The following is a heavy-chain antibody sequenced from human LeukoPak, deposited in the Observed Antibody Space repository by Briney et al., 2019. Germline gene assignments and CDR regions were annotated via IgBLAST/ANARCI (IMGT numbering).Heavy chain of an antibody. V-gene: IGHV4-34*01. CDR1: GGSFSGYY. D-gene: IGHD3-3*01. CDR2: INHSGST. Sequence: PSETLSLTCAVYGGSFSGYYWSWIRRPPGKGLEWIGEINHSGSTNYNPSLKSRVTISVDTSKNQFSLKLSSVTAADTAVYYCARARGRITIFGVEPDYWGQGTLVTVSS. J-gene: IGHJ4*02. CDR3: ARARGRITIFGVEPDY.